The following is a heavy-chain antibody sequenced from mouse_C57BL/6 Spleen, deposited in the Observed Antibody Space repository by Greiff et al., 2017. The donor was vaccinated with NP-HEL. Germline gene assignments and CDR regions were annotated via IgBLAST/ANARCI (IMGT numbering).Heavy chain of an antibody. D-gene: IGHD1-1*01. J-gene: IGHJ3*01. CDR1: GYSFTDYN. CDR2: INPNYGTT. CDR3: ARLDYYGSSYNAY. V-gene: IGHV1-39*01. Sequence: VHVKQSGPELVKPGASVKISCKASGYSFTDYNMNWVKQSNGKSLEWIGVINPNYGTTSYNQKFKGKATLTVDQSSSTAYMQLNSLTSEDSAVYYCARLDYYGSSYNAYWGQGTLVTVSA.